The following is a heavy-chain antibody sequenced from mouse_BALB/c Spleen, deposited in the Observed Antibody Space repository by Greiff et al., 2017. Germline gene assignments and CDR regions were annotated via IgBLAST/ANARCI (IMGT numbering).Heavy chain of an antibody. Sequence: VQLQQSGAELVRPGTSVKMSCKASGYTFTSYTMHWVKQRPGQGLEWIGYINPSSGYTNYNQKFKDKATLTADKSSSTAYMQLSSLTSEDSAVYYCAREALTGYFDYWGQGTTLTVSS. J-gene: IGHJ2*01. CDR3: AREALTGYFDY. D-gene: IGHD4-1*01. V-gene: IGHV1S26*01. CDR1: GYTFTSYT. CDR2: INPSSGYT.